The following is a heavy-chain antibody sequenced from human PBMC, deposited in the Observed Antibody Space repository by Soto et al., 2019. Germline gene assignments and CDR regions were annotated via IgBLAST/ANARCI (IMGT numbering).Heavy chain of an antibody. V-gene: IGHV3-74*01. Sequence: EVQLVESGGGLVQPGGSLRLSCAASGFTFSSYWMHWVRQAPGKGLVWVSRINSDGSSTSYADSVKGRFTISRDNAKNTLYLQMNSLRAEDTAVYYCVRTSLVVAAATREDYWGQGPLVPVSS. D-gene: IGHD2-15*01. CDR2: INSDGSST. J-gene: IGHJ4*02. CDR1: GFTFSSYW. CDR3: VRTSLVVAAATREDY.